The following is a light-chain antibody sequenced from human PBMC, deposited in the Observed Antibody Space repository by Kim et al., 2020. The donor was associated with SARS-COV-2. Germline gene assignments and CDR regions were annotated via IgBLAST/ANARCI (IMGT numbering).Light chain of an antibody. CDR3: QVWDDTTDLIV. Sequence: GKTATLTCGGKNIGRKSVHWYRQKPGQAPALVVYDNSDRPSDIPERFSGSNSEDTATLTISSVEAGDEADYYCQVWDDTTDLIVFGGGTKVTVL. V-gene: IGLV3-21*03. CDR1: NIGRKS. CDR2: DNS. J-gene: IGLJ2*01.